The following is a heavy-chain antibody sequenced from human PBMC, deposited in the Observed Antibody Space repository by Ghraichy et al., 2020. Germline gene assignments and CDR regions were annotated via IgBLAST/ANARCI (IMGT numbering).Heavy chain of an antibody. CDR3: AKWVFAAGTKFHH. V-gene: IGHV4-34*01. D-gene: IGHD6-13*01. J-gene: IGHJ1*01. CDR2: SDHRGGT. CDR1: GGSFSAYY. Sequence: SETLSLTCAVYGGSFSAYYWTWIRQPPGKGLEWIGESDHRGGTNYNRSPKSRFTISVEPSKNHLSLKLNSVTAPDTAVYYCAKWVFAAGTKFHHWGQGTLVTVSS.